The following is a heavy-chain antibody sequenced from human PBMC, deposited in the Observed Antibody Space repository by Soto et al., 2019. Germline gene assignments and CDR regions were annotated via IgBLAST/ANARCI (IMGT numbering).Heavy chain of an antibody. V-gene: IGHV4-39*01. CDR2: IYYSGST. CDR3: ARRALNHLRERTNYHGMDV. Sequence: LETLSLACTVSGGSISSSSYYWGWIHKPPGKGLEWIGSIYYSGSTYYNPSLKSRVTISVDTSKNQFSLKLSSVTASDTAVYYCARRALNHLRERTNYHGMDVWGQGTTVTVSS. CDR1: GGSISSSSYY. J-gene: IGHJ6*02. D-gene: IGHD3-10*01.